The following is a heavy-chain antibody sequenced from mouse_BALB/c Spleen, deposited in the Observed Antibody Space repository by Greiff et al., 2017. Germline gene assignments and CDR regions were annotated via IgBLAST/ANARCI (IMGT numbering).Heavy chain of an antibody. J-gene: IGHJ4*01. CDR2: INPSNGGT. CDR1: GYTFTSYY. Sequence: VKLMESGAELVKPGASVKLSCKASGYTFTSYYMYWVKQRPGQGLEWIGEINPSNGGTNFNEKFKSKATLTVDKSSSTAYMQLSSLTSEDSAVYYCTRAGLHYAMDYWGQGTSVTVSS. V-gene: IGHV1S81*02. CDR3: TRAGLHYAMDY. D-gene: IGHD2-2*01.